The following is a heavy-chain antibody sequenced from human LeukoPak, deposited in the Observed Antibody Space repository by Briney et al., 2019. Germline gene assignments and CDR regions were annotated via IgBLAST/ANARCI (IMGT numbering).Heavy chain of an antibody. J-gene: IGHJ5*02. Sequence: GGSLRLSCAASGFTLSHYYIRWIRQAPGKGREWVSYISSRGSTIYYADSVKGRFTISRDYHKNSLYLQMNSLRAEDTAVYYCARRYCSGGSCQLDPLGQGTLVTVSS. D-gene: IGHD2-15*01. V-gene: IGHV3-11*01. CDR2: ISSRGSTI. CDR3: ARRYCSGGSCQLDP. CDR1: GFTLSHYY.